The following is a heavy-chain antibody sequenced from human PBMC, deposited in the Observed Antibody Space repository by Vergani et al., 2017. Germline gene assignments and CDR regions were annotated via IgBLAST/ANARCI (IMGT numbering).Heavy chain of an antibody. D-gene: IGHD3-3*01. V-gene: IGHV3-33*01. CDR3: AGESDFWNPAFDC. CDR2: IWYDGSNK. CDR1: GFTFSSYG. J-gene: IGHJ4*02. Sequence: QVQLVESGGGVVQPGRSLRLSCAASGFTFSSYGMHWVRQAPGKGLEWVAVIWYDGSNKYYADSVKGRFTISRDNSKNTLYLQMNSLRAEDTAVYYCAGESDFWNPAFDCWGQGTLVTVSS.